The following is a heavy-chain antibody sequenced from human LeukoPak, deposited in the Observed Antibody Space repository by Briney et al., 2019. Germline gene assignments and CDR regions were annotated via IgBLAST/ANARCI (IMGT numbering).Heavy chain of an antibody. D-gene: IGHD2-15*01. Sequence: SGPTLVNPSGTMSLTCTISGGSISNRNWWSWVRQPPGKGLEWIGEIYHTGITNYNPSLKSRVTISLNTSKNQFSLKLSSVTAADTAVYYCARVVLRDCPGDSCYSTGYFDYWGQGTLVTVSS. CDR3: ARVVLRDCPGDSCYSTGYFDY. J-gene: IGHJ4*02. V-gene: IGHV4-4*02. CDR1: GGSISNRNW. CDR2: IYHTGIT.